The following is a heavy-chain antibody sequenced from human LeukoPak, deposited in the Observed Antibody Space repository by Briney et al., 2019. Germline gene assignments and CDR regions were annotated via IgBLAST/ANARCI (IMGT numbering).Heavy chain of an antibody. D-gene: IGHD3-22*01. CDR2: IYYSGST. V-gene: IGHV4-59*12. CDR1: GGSISSYY. CDR3: ARARRAKWLLLGSDAFDI. J-gene: IGHJ3*02. Sequence: SETLSLTCTVSGGSISSYYWSWIRQPPGKGLEWIGYIYYSGSTNYNPSLKSRVTISVDTSKNQFSLKLSSVTAADTAVYYCARARRAKWLLLGSDAFDIWGQGTMVTVSS.